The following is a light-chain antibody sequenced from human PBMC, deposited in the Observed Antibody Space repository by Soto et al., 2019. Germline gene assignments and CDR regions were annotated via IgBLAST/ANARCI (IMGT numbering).Light chain of an antibody. CDR2: GAS. CDR3: QHYNNWPPWT. CDR1: QSVSNN. J-gene: IGKJ1*01. V-gene: IGKV3-15*01. Sequence: EIVMTQSPATLSASPGERATLSCRASQSVSNNLAWYQQKPGQAPRLLIYGASTKATGIPARFSGSGSGTQSTLTISSLQSEDFAVYYCQHYNNWPPWTFGQGTKVEIK.